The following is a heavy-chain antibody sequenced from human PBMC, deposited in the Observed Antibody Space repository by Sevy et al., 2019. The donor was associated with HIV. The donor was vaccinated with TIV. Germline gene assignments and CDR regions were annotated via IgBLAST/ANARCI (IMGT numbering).Heavy chain of an antibody. CDR1: GGSFSGYY. Sequence: SETLSLTCAVYGGSFSGYYWSWIRQPPGKGLEWIGEINHSGSTNYNPSLKSRVTISVDTSKNQFSLKLSSVTAADTAVYYCARAMGSGYSGYDLIDYWGQGTLVTVSS. CDR2: INHSGST. D-gene: IGHD5-12*01. V-gene: IGHV4-34*01. CDR3: ARAMGSGYSGYDLIDY. J-gene: IGHJ4*02.